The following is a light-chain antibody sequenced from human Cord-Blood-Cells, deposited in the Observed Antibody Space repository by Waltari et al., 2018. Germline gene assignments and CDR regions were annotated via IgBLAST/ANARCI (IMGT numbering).Light chain of an antibody. V-gene: IGLV2-23*03. Sequence: QSALTQPASVSGSPGQSITISCTGTSSDVGSYNLLSWYQQHPGKAPKLMIYEGSKRPSGVSKRFSGSKSGNTASLTISGLQAEDGADYYCCSYAGSSTFVFGGGTKLTVL. CDR1: SSDVGSYNL. CDR3: CSYAGSSTFV. CDR2: EGS. J-gene: IGLJ2*01.